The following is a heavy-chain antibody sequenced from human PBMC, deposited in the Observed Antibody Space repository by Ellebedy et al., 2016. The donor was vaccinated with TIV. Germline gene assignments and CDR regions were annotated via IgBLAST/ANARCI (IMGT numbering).Heavy chain of an antibody. V-gene: IGHV3-53*01. CDR3: AVGRPNYGDFPS. CDR1: GFTVSSNY. J-gene: IGHJ5*02. D-gene: IGHD4-17*01. CDR2: IYAGGTT. Sequence: GGSLRLSXAVSGFTVSSNYMSLVRQAPGRGLEWVSVIYAGGTTDYVASVKGRFSISRDTSKNTLFLQMNSLRADDTAIYYCAVGRPNYGDFPSWGQGTLVTVSS.